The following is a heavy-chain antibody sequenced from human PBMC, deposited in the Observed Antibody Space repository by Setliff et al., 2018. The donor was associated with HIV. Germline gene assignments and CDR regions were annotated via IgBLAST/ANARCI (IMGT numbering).Heavy chain of an antibody. Sequence: SQTLSLTCAISGDSVSSNSAAWNWIRQSPSRGLEWLGRTYYRSTWYNDYAVSVKSRITINPEKSKNQFSLQLNSVTPQDTAVYYGARDSIAVAARAFDICGQGTMVT. J-gene: IGHJ3*02. CDR1: GDSVSSNSAA. V-gene: IGHV6-1*01. CDR2: TYYRSTWYN. CDR3: ARDSIAVAARAFDI. D-gene: IGHD6-19*01.